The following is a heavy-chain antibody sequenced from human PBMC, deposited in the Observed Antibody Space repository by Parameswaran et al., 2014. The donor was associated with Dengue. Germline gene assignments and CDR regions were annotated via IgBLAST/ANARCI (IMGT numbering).Heavy chain of an antibody. CDR1: GGSISSGGYY. D-gene: IGHD1-26*01. J-gene: IGHJ6*02. V-gene: IGHV4-31*03. Sequence: LRLSCTVSGGSISSGGYYWSWIRQHPGKGLEWIGYIYYSGSTYYNPSLKSRVTISVDTSKNQFSLKLSSVTAADTAVYYCAQVGRSHYYGMDVWGQGTTVTVSS. CDR3: AQVGRSHYYGMDV. CDR2: IYYSGST.